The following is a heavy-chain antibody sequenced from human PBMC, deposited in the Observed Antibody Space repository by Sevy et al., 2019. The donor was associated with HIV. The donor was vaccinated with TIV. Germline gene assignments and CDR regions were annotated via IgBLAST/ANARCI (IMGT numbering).Heavy chain of an antibody. CDR1: GFTVSSSY. CDR2: IYSGGST. Sequence: GGSLRLSCAASGFTVSSSYMTWVRQPPGKGLEWVSVIYSGGSTYYADSVKGRFTISRDNSNNTLYLQMNNLRADDTAVCYGARGRGVFGAVAINWFGPWGQGALVTVSS. CDR3: ARGRGVFGAVAINWFGP. V-gene: IGHV3-53*01. D-gene: IGHD3-3*01. J-gene: IGHJ5*02.